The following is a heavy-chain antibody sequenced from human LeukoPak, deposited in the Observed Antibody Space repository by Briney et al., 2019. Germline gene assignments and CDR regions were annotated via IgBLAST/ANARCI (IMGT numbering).Heavy chain of an antibody. CDR3: ARHDLYDRGD. J-gene: IGHJ4*02. V-gene: IGHV1-2*06. D-gene: IGHD2/OR15-2a*01. CDR1: GYTFTGYY. CDR2: INPNSGGT. Sequence: ALVKVSCKASGYTFTGYYMHWVRQAPGQGLEWMGRINPNSGGTNYAQKFQGRVTMTRDTSISTAYMELSRLRSDETAVYYCARHDLYDRGDWGQGTLVTVSS.